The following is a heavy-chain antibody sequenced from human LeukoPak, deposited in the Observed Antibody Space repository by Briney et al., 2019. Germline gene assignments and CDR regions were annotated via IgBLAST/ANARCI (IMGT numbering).Heavy chain of an antibody. CDR2: ISGYNGYT. J-gene: IGHJ1*01. CDR3: VRDKAVTTELTQYFHH. D-gene: IGHD4-11*01. Sequence: ASVKVSCKASGYTFTNYGVSWVRQAPGQGLEWMGWISGYNGYTNYAQKFQFGVTMTTDTSTSTAYMELRSLTSDDTAVYYCVRDKAVTTELTQYFHHWGQGTLVTVSS. CDR1: GYTFTNYG. V-gene: IGHV1-18*01.